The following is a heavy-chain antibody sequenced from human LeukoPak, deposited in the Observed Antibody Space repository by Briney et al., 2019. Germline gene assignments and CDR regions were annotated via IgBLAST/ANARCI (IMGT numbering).Heavy chain of an antibody. J-gene: IGHJ4*02. D-gene: IGHD5-18*01. CDR1: GVTFSSYA. Sequence: GSLRFSCAASGVTFSSYAMSWVRQAPGKGLEWIGYIYYSGSTNYNPSLKSRVTISVDTSKNQFSLKLSSVTAADTAVYYCARDEYSYGPFDYWGQGTLVTVSS. V-gene: IGHV4-59*01. CDR2: IYYSGST. CDR3: ARDEYSYGPFDY.